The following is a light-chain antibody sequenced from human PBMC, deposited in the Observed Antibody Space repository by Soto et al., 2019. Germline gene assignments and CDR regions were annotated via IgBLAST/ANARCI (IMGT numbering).Light chain of an antibody. J-gene: IGKJ4*01. CDR3: QQRSTWPLT. CDR1: QSISTY. CDR2: DAS. Sequence: EIVMTQSPATLSVSPGERATLSCRASQSISTYLAWYQQKPGQAPRLLIYDASSRATGVPARFSGSGSGTDFTLTISSLEPEDFAVYYCQQRSTWPLTFGGGTKVDI. V-gene: IGKV3-11*01.